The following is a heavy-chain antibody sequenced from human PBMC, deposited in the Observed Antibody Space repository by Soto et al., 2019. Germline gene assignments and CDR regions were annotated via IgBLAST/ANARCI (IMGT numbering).Heavy chain of an antibody. V-gene: IGHV1-46*01. CDR3: ATSELAAAGTPTPYYYGMDV. CDR2: INPSGGST. D-gene: IGHD6-13*01. J-gene: IGHJ6*02. Sequence: GASVKVSCKASGYTFTSYYMHWVRQAPGQGLEWMGIINPSGGSTSYAQKFQGRVTMTRDTSTSTVYMELSSLRSEDTAVYYCATSELAAAGTPTPYYYGMDVWGQGTTVTVSS. CDR1: GYTFTSYY.